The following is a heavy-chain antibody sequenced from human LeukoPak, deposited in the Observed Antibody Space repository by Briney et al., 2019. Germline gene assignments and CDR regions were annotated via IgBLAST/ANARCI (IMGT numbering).Heavy chain of an antibody. D-gene: IGHD1-26*01. J-gene: IGHJ4*02. Sequence: SGGSLRLSCTASGFIFSSSAMTWVRQAPGKRLEWVSAISDSGGSTVYADSVRGRLTISRDNSKNTLYLQMSSLRDEDTAIYYCTKGGSYAPLDYWGQGTLVTVSS. CDR3: TKGGSYAPLDY. CDR2: ISDSGGST. CDR1: GFIFSSSA. V-gene: IGHV3-23*01.